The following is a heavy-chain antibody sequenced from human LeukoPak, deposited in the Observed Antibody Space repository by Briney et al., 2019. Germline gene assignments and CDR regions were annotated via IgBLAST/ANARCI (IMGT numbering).Heavy chain of an antibody. Sequence: GGSLRLSCAASGFSLSSFQMNWVRQAPGKGLEWISYISDSGTTEYYADSVKGRFTISRDNSKNTLYLQMKSLRPEDTAVYYCARGSATTLYYYYYMDVWGKGTTVTVSS. J-gene: IGHJ6*03. D-gene: IGHD1-26*01. CDR3: ARGSATTLYYYYYMDV. CDR1: GFSLSSFQ. V-gene: IGHV3-48*03. CDR2: ISDSGTTE.